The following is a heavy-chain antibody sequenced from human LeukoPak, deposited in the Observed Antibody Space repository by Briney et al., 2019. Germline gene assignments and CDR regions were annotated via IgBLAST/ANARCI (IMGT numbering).Heavy chain of an antibody. D-gene: IGHD6-13*01. CDR1: GFTFSSYS. CDR3: ARAPRHLGSSSWNEHEQ. CDR2: ISSSSSTI. V-gene: IGHV3-48*01. J-gene: IGHJ4*02. Sequence: GGSLRLSCAASGFTFSSYSMNWVRQAPGKGLEWVSYISSSSSTIYYADSVKGRFTISRDNAKNSLYLQMNSLRAEDTAVYYCARAPRHLGSSSWNEHEQWGQGTLVTVSS.